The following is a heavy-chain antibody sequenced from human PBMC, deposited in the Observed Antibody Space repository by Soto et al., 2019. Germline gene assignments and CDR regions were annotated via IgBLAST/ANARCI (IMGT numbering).Heavy chain of an antibody. J-gene: IGHJ3*02. CDR3: ARGVRGSYGLDI. V-gene: IGHV3-74*01. Sequence: EVQLVESGENLVQPGGSLRLSCAASGFTFSSYWIHWVRQVPGKGLVWVSRINGDGSSTNYADSVKGRFTISRDNAKNALYLQMNSLRAEETAVYYCARGVRGSYGLDIWGQGTMVTVSS. D-gene: IGHD3-10*01. CDR1: GFTFSSYW. CDR2: INGDGSST.